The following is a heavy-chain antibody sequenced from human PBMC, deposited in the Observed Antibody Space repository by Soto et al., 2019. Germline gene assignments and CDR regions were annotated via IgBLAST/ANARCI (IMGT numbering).Heavy chain of an antibody. CDR2: MNPNSGNT. J-gene: IGHJ5*02. V-gene: IGHV1-8*01. CDR3: ARTPKKTKICIVDP. Sequence: ASVTLSCKASGYTFTSYNINWVRQAPGQGLEGMGWMNPNSGNTGYAQKFQGRVTMTRNTSISTAYMELSSLRSEDTAVYYCARTPKKTKICIVDPWGQGTLVTVSS. D-gene: IGHD2-21*01. CDR1: GYTFTSYN.